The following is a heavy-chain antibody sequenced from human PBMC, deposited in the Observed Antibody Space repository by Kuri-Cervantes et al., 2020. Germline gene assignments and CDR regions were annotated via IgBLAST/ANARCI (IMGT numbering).Heavy chain of an antibody. CDR3: ARLLYFDQ. CDR1: GFTVSSNY. V-gene: IGHV3-53*01. J-gene: IGHJ4*02. Sequence: GGSLRLSCAASGFTVSSNYMSWVRQAPGKGLEWVSVIYSGGDTYYAESVKGRFTISRDDSKNTLYLQMNSLRAEDTAVYYCARLLYFDQWGQGTLVTVSS. CDR2: IYSGGDT.